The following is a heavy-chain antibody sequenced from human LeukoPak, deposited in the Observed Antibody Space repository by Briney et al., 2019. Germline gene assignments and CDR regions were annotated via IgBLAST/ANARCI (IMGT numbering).Heavy chain of an antibody. D-gene: IGHD4-17*01. CDR2: INHSGST. J-gene: IGHJ6*03. CDR3: ARLSTGTTVTTGSYYYMDV. V-gene: IGHV4-34*01. CDR1: GGSFSGYY. Sequence: PSETLSLTCAVYGGSFSGYYWSWIRQPPGKGLEWIGEINHSGSTNYNPSLKSRVTISVDTSKNQFSLKLSSVTAADTAVYYCARLSTGTTVTTGSYYYMDVWGKGTTVTISS.